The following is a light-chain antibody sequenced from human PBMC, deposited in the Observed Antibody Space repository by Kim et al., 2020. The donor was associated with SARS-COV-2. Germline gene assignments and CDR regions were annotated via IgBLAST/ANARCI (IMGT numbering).Light chain of an antibody. J-gene: IGLJ3*02. Sequence: GGTVTLTCGLSSGSVSTSYYPRWYQQTPGQAPPTLIYSTNTRSSGVPDRCSGSILGNKAALTTTGAQADDESDYYCVLYMGSGIWVFGGGTQLTVL. CDR3: VLYMGSGIWV. CDR2: STN. CDR1: SGSVSTSYY. V-gene: IGLV8-61*01.